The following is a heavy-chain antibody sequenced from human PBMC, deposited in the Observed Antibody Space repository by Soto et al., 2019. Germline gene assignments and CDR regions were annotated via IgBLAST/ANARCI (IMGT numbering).Heavy chain of an antibody. V-gene: IGHV1-18*01. CDR2: ISGYDGDT. CDR1: GYTFSSYG. Sequence: QVQLVQSGPEVRKPGASVRVSCKASGYTFSSYGITWGRQAPGQGLEWMGWISGYDGDTKYAHAQKLQGRVTMTTDTSTSTAYMELRTLRSDDTAVYYCARDRVGILVRGIYYGVDVWGQGTTVTVSS. D-gene: IGHD3-10*01. CDR3: ARDRVGILVRGIYYGVDV. J-gene: IGHJ6*02.